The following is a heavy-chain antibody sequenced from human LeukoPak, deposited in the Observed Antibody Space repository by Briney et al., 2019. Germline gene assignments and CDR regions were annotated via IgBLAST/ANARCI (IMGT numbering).Heavy chain of an antibody. Sequence: PGGSLRLSCAASGFTFSTYAMTWIRQPPGKGLEWIGEINHSGSTNYNPSLKSRVTISVDTSKNQFSLKLSSVTAADTAVYYCARGRVYSSSWYGEFDYWGQGTLVTVSS. J-gene: IGHJ4*02. CDR3: ARGRVYSSSWYGEFDY. V-gene: IGHV4-34*01. CDR1: GFTFSTYA. D-gene: IGHD6-13*01. CDR2: INHSGST.